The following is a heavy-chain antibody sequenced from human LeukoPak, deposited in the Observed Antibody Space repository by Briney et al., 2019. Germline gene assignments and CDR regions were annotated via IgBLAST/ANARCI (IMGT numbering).Heavy chain of an antibody. D-gene: IGHD4-11*01. J-gene: IGHJ4*02. CDR3: ARSPDYSRFDY. CDR1: GYTFTSYY. Sequence: ASVKVSCKASGYTFTSYYMHWVRQAPGQGLEWMGIINPSGGSTSYAQKFQGRVTMTRHTSINTAYMELSRLRSDDTAVYHCARSPDYSRFDYWGQGTLVTVSS. V-gene: IGHV1-46*01. CDR2: INPSGGST.